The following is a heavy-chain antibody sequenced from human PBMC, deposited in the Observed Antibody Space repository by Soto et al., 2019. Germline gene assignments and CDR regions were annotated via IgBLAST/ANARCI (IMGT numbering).Heavy chain of an antibody. D-gene: IGHD6-6*01. J-gene: IGHJ5*02. CDR2: IYYSGGT. CDR3: ARLSSSSGLWFDP. V-gene: IGHV4-31*03. Sequence: SETLSLTCTVSGGSISSGGYYWSWIRQHPGKGLEWIGYIYYSGGTYYNPSLKSRVTISVDTSKNQFSLKLSSVTAADTAMYYCARLSSSSGLWFDPWGQGTLVTVSS. CDR1: GGSISSGGYY.